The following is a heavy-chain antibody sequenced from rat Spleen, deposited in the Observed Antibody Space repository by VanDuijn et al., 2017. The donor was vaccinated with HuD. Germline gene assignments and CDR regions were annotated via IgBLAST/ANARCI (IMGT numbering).Heavy chain of an antibody. CDR1: GFSLTTYN. J-gene: IGHJ3*01. CDR2: IWTVGGT. Sequence: QVRLKESGPGLVQSSQTLSLTCTVAGFSLTTYNVHWVRQPPGKGLEWLGVIWTVGGTRYNSALKSRLSISRDTSKSQVFLKMNSLQTEDTATYYCARDENGYVNLWFAYWGQGTLVTVSS. D-gene: IGHD1-4*01. V-gene: IGHV2-41*01. CDR3: ARDENGYVNLWFAY.